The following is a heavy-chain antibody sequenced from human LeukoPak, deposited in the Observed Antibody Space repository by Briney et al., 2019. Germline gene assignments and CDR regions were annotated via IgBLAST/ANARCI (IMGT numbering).Heavy chain of an antibody. Sequence: GASVKVSCKASGYTFTSYYMHWVRQAPGQGLEWMGIINPSGGSTSYAQKFQGRVTMTRDTSTSTVYMELSSLRSEDTAVYYCAREGELTGYYPIPSNWFDPWGQGTLVTVSS. CDR2: INPSGGST. J-gene: IGHJ5*02. V-gene: IGHV1-46*01. D-gene: IGHD3-9*01. CDR1: GYTFTSYY. CDR3: AREGELTGYYPIPSNWFDP.